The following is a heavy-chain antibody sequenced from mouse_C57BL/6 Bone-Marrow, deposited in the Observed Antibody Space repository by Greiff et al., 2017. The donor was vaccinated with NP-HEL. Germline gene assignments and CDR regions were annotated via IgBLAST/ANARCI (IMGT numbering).Heavy chain of an antibody. Sequence: LQESGAELVRPGASVTLSCKASGYTFTDYEMHWVKQTPVHGLEWIGAIDPETGGTAYNQKFKGKAILTADKSSSTAYMELRSLTSEDSAVYYCTRLGNWDEDYGGQGTTLTVSS. CDR3: TRLGNWDEDY. V-gene: IGHV1-15*01. D-gene: IGHD4-1*02. J-gene: IGHJ2*01. CDR2: IDPETGGT. CDR1: GYTFTDYE.